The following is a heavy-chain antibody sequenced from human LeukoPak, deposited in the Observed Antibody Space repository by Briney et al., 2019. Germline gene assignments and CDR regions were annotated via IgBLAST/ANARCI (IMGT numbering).Heavy chain of an antibody. CDR3: ARGTLYSGWSYYFDY. CDR2: IYYSGST. D-gene: IGHD6-19*01. J-gene: IGHJ4*02. CDR1: GGSISSSSYY. V-gene: IGHV4-39*07. Sequence: SETLSLTCTVSGGSISSSSYYWGWIRQPPGKGLEWIASIYYSGSTYYNPSLKSRVTISVDTSKNQFSLKLSSVTAADTAMYYCARGTLYSGWSYYFDYWGQGSQVTVSS.